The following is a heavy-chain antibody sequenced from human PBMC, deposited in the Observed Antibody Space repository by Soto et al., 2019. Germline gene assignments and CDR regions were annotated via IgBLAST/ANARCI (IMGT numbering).Heavy chain of an antibody. CDR1: GDSFSSGDYY. J-gene: IGHJ4*02. CDR3: ARLTDCGGDCPLFDS. V-gene: IGHV4-61*08. CDR2: IYYSGST. D-gene: IGHD2-21*02. Sequence: SETLSLTCTVSGDSFSSGDYYWSWIRQPPGKGLEWIGSIYYSGSTNYNPSLKSRVTISVDTSKNQFSLKLSSVTAADTAVYYCARLTDCGGDCPLFDSWGQGTLVTVSS.